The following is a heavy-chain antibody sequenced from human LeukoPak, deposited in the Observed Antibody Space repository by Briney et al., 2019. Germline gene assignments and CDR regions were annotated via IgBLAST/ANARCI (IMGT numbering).Heavy chain of an antibody. Sequence: PSETLSLTCTVSGGSISSYYWSWIRQPPGKGLEWIGCIYYSGSTNYNPSLKSRVTISVDTSKNQFSLKLSSVTAADTAVYYCARNDFWSGYDAFDIWGQGTMVTVSS. CDR3: ARNDFWSGYDAFDI. V-gene: IGHV4-59*01. J-gene: IGHJ3*02. CDR2: IYYSGST. D-gene: IGHD3-3*01. CDR1: GGSISSYY.